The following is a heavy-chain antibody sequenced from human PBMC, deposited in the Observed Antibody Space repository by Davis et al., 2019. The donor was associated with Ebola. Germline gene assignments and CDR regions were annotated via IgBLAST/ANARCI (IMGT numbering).Heavy chain of an antibody. J-gene: IGHJ4*02. Sequence: ASVKVSCKTSGYSFTTYGIMWVRQAPGQGLEWMGWIAAYNGYTNYVQKFQGRVTMTIETSTSTAYMELRSLKSDDTAVYYCARVVATWRVVDDYWGQGTLVTVSS. CDR3: ARVVATWRVVDDY. D-gene: IGHD2-21*01. CDR1: GYSFTTYG. CDR2: IAAYNGYT. V-gene: IGHV1-18*01.